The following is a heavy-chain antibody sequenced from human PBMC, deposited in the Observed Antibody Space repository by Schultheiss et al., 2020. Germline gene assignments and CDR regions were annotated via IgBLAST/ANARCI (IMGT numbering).Heavy chain of an antibody. Sequence: GSLRLSCTVSGGSISSYYWSWIRQPPGKGLEWIGYIYYSGSTNYNPSLKSRVTISVDTSKNQFSLKLSSVTAADTAVYYCARVYSYGWAGWFDPWGQGTLVTVSS. CDR1: GGSISSYY. J-gene: IGHJ5*02. V-gene: IGHV4-59*01. CDR2: IYYSGST. D-gene: IGHD5-18*01. CDR3: ARVYSYGWAGWFDP.